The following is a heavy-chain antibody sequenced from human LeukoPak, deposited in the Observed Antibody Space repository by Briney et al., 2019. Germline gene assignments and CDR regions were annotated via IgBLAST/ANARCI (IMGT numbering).Heavy chain of an antibody. CDR3: ATAPYYDILTGSQTDY. CDR1: GFTFSSYA. V-gene: IGHV3-23*01. D-gene: IGHD3-9*01. CDR2: ISGSGGST. J-gene: IGHJ4*02. Sequence: GGSLRLSCAASGFTFSSYAMSWVRQAPGKGLEWVSAISGSGGSTYYADSVKGRFTISRDNSKNTLYLQMNSLRAEDTAVYYCATAPYYDILTGSQTDYWGQGTLVTVSS.